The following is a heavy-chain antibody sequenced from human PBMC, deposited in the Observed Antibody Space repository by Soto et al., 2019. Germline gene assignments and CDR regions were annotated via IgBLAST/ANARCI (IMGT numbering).Heavy chain of an antibody. CDR2: IHHCGGN. CDR3: ARVRQGCSSTSCYFDP. D-gene: IGHD2-2*01. Sequence: KPSEALSLTCAVSGGSISSSNWWNWVRQPPGKGLEWIGEIHHCGGNNYNPALKSRVTISVDKSKNQSSLKLNSVTAADTAVYYCARVRQGCSSTSCYFDPWGQGTLVTV. V-gene: IGHV4-4*02. J-gene: IGHJ5*02. CDR1: GGSISSSNW.